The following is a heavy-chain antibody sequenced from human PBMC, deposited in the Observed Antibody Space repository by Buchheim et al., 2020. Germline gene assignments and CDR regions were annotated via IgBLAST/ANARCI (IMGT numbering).Heavy chain of an antibody. CDR2: IYTSGST. J-gene: IGHJ6*02. D-gene: IGHD3-10*01. CDR3: ARTWFRESLGYYYGMDV. CDR1: GGSISSGSYY. V-gene: IGHV4-61*02. Sequence: QVQLQESGPGLVKPSQTLSLTCTVSGGSISSGSYYWSWIRQPAGKGLEWIGRIYTSGSTNYNPSLKSRVTISVDTSKNQFSLKLSSVTAADTAVYYCARTWFRESLGYYYGMDVWGQGTT.